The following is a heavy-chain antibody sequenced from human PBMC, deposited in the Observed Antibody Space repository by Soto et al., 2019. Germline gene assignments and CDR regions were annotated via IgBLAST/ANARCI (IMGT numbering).Heavy chain of an antibody. J-gene: IGHJ6*02. CDR2: IYYSGST. CDR3: ARDRVGRYSYGSYGMDV. D-gene: IGHD5-18*01. CDR1: GGSVSSGSYY. V-gene: IGHV4-61*03. Sequence: QVQLQESGPGLVKPSETLSLTCTVTGGSVSSGSYYWSWIRQPPGKGLEWIGDIYYSGSTNYNPYRNNRDTISVDTSKNHFSLQLSSVTAADTAVYYCARDRVGRYSYGSYGMDVWGQGTTVTVSS.